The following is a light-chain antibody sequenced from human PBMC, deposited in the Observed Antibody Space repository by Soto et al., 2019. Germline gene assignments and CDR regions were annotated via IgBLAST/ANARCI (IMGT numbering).Light chain of an antibody. CDR1: QSLVSSDGNTY. V-gene: IGKV2-30*01. CDR3: LQATHSPPFT. J-gene: IGKJ3*01. CDR2: KVS. Sequence: DVVMTQSPLSLPVTLGQPASISCRSSQSLVSSDGNTYLNWFQQRPGQSPRRLIYKVSNRDSGVPDRFSGSRSGTDFTLKISRVEADDVGVYYCLQATHSPPFTFGPGTKVDFK.